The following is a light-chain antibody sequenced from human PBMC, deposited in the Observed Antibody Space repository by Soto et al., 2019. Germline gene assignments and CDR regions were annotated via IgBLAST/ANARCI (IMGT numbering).Light chain of an antibody. CDR3: AAWDDNLSGLYV. J-gene: IGLJ1*01. CDR2: RNS. Sequence: VLTQSPSASGTPGRRVTISCSGSASTIGSNFVYWYQQLPGTAPKLLIYRNSQRPSGVPDRFSGSKSGTSASLAISVLWSEDEADYYCAAWDDNLSGLYVFGAGTKVTVL. V-gene: IGLV1-47*03. CDR1: ASTIGSNF.